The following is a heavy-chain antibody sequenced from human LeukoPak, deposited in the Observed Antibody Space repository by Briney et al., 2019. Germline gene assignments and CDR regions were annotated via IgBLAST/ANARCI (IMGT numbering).Heavy chain of an antibody. CDR1: GFTFSDHY. V-gene: IGHV3-72*01. Sequence: GGSLRLSCAASGFTFSDHYMDWVRQAPGKGLEWVGRTRNKANSYTTEYAASVKGRFTISRDDSKNSLYLQMNSLKTEDTAVYYCARELMYSSSWYSCAFDIWGQGTMVTVSS. CDR3: ARELMYSSSWYSCAFDI. CDR2: TRNKANSYTT. D-gene: IGHD6-13*01. J-gene: IGHJ3*02.